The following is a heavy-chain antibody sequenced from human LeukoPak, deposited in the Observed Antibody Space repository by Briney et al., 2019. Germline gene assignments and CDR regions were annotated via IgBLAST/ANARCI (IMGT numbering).Heavy chain of an antibody. CDR3: AKQSLYDSSGHFHY. D-gene: IGHD3-22*01. CDR2: ITGSGGYT. J-gene: IGHJ4*02. CDR1: GFTFSDYW. Sequence: GGSLRLSCAASGFTFSDYWMSWVRQAPGKGLEWVSTITGSGGYTYYADSVKGRFTISRDNSKNTLFLRMNSLRAEDTAVYFCAKQSLYDSSGHFHYWGQGTLVTVSS. V-gene: IGHV3-23*01.